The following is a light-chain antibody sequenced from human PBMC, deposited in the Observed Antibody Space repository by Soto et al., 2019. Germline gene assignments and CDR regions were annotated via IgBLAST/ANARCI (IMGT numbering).Light chain of an antibody. CDR1: QSISSY. CDR3: QKSYSTPIT. V-gene: IGKV1-39*01. Sequence: DIQMTQSPSSLSASVGDRVAITCRASQSISSYLNWYQQKPGKAPKVLIYAASNLQSGVPSRFSGSGSGTDLTLTISSLQPEDFATYYCQKSYSTPITCGQGTRREIK. CDR2: AAS. J-gene: IGKJ5*01.